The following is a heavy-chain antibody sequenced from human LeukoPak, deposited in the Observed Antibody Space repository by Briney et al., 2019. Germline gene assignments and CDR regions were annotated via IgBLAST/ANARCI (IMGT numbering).Heavy chain of an antibody. V-gene: IGHV1-69*04. J-gene: IGHJ3*02. D-gene: IGHD3-22*01. CDR3: ARHSGDDSSGYYYDAFDI. Sequence: RAASVKVSCKASGGTFSSYAISWVRQAPGQGLEWMGKIIPILGIANYAQKFQGRVTITADKSTSTAYMELSSLRSEDTAVYYCARHSGDDSSGYYYDAFDIWGQGTMVTVSS. CDR2: IIPILGIA. CDR1: GGTFSSYA.